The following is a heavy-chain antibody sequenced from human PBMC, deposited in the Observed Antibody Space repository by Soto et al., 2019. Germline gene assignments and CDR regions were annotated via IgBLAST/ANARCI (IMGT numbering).Heavy chain of an antibody. CDR3: AHLPGPGFDY. V-gene: IGHV2-5*02. Sequence: GLDLEWLALIYWDDDKRYSPSLKSRLTITKDTSKNQVVLTMTNMDPVDTATYYCAHLPGPGFDYWGQGTLVTVSS. CDR2: IYWDDDK. J-gene: IGHJ4*02.